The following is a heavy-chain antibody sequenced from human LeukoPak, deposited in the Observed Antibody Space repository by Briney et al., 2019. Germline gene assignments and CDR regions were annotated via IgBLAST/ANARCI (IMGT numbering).Heavy chain of an antibody. CDR3: AGTSYDYVWGSYRLFDY. CDR2: IIPIFGTA. Sequence: SVKVSCKASGGTFSSYAISWVRQAPGQGLEWMGGIIPIFGTANYAQKFQGRVTITADESTSTAYMELSSLRSEDTAVYYCAGTSYDYVWGSYRLFDYWGQGTLVTVSS. D-gene: IGHD3-16*02. J-gene: IGHJ4*02. CDR1: GGTFSSYA. V-gene: IGHV1-69*13.